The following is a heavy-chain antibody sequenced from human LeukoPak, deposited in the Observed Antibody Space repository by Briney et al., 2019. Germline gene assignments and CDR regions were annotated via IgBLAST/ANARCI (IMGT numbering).Heavy chain of an antibody. CDR3: ASALRDPPGAFDI. CDR2: ISYDGSNK. CDR1: GFTFSSYG. V-gene: IGHV3-30*03. J-gene: IGHJ3*02. D-gene: IGHD5-24*01. Sequence: GGSLRLSCAASGFTFSSYGMHWVRQAPGKGLEWVAVISYDGSNKYYADSVKGRFTISRDNSKNTLYLQMNSLRAEDTAVYYCASALRDPPGAFDIWGQGTMVTVSS.